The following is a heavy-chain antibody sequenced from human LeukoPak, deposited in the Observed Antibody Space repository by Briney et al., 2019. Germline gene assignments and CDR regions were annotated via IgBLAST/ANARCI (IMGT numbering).Heavy chain of an antibody. V-gene: IGHV4-31*03. CDR3: AGSSGSTLDY. CDR1: GGSISSGGYY. D-gene: IGHD1-26*01. J-gene: IGHJ4*02. CDR2: IYYSGST. Sequence: SETLSLTCTVSGGSISSGGYYWSWIRQHPGKGLEWIGYIYYSGSTYYNPSLKSRVTISVDTSKNQFSLKLSSVTAADTAVYYCAGSSGSTLDYWGQGTLVTVSS.